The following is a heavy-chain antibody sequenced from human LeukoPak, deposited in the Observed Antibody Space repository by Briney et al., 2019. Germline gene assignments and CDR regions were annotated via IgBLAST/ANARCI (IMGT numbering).Heavy chain of an antibody. J-gene: IGHJ6*03. CDR1: GFTVSSNY. CDR3: ARDGCSGGSCYYWIYYYYYMDV. CDR2: IYSGGST. D-gene: IGHD2-15*01. V-gene: IGHV3-66*02. Sequence: PGGSLRLSCAASGFTVSSNYMSWVRQAPGKGLEWVSVIYSGGSTYYADSVKGRFTISRDNSKNTLYLQMNSLRAEDTAVYYCARDGCSGGSCYYWIYYYYYMDVWGKGTTVTVSS.